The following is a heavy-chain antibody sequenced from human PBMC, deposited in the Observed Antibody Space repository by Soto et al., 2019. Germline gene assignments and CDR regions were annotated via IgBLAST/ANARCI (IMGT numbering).Heavy chain of an antibody. CDR2: IYYSENT. CDR3: VRLIGNSWLDF. J-gene: IGHJ5*01. V-gene: IGHV4-39*01. D-gene: IGHD1-26*01. CDR1: GGSISSRSYS. Sequence: PSETLSLTCSVSGGSISSRSYSWGWIRQPPGKGLEWIGTIYYSENTYYNPSLKSRVTISVDTSKNQFSLHLNSVTPEDTAVYYCVRLIGNSWLDFWGQGTLVTVSS.